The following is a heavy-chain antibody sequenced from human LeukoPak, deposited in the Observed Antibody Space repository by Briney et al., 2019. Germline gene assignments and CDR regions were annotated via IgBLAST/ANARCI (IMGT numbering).Heavy chain of an antibody. CDR2: IYYSGST. CDR3: ARREPGLRGYSYGIFDY. V-gene: IGHV4-59*01. Sequence: SETLSLTCTVSGGSISSYYWSWIRQPPGKGLEWIGYIYYSGSTNYNPSLKSRVTISVDTSKNQFSLKLSPVTAADTAVYYCARREPGLRGYSYGIFDYWGQGTLVTVSS. D-gene: IGHD5-18*01. J-gene: IGHJ4*02. CDR1: GGSISSYY.